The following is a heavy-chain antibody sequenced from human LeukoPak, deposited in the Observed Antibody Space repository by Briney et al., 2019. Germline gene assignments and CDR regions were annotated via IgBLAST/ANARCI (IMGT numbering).Heavy chain of an antibody. Sequence: PGGSLRLSCAASGFTFSSYAMHWVRQAPGKGLEWVAVISYDGSNKYYADSVKGRFTISGDNSKNTLYLQMNSLRAEDTAVYYCAGGTVTTVNDYWGQGTLVTVSS. J-gene: IGHJ4*02. CDR3: AGGTVTTVNDY. V-gene: IGHV3-30*04. D-gene: IGHD4-17*01. CDR2: ISYDGSNK. CDR1: GFTFSSYA.